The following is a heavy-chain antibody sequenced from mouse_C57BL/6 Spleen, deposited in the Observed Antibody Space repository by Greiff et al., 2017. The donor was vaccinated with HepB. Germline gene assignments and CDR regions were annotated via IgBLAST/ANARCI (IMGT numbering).Heavy chain of an antibody. D-gene: IGHD1-1*01. Sequence: VQLQESGPGLVQPSQSLSITCTVSGFSLTSYGVHWVRQSPGKGLEWLGVIWRGGSTDYNAAFMSRLSITNDNSKSQVFFKMNSLQADDTAIYYCAKIGSPFAYWGQGTLVTVSA. CDR3: AKIGSPFAY. J-gene: IGHJ3*01. V-gene: IGHV2-5*01. CDR2: IWRGGST. CDR1: GFSLTSYG.